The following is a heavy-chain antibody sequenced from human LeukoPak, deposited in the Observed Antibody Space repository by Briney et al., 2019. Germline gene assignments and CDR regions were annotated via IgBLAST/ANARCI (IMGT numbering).Heavy chain of an antibody. J-gene: IGHJ3*02. CDR3: AENYYGSGSYSNDAFDI. CDR2: INPNSGGT. Sequence: ASVKVSCKASGYTFTGYYMHWVRQAPGQGLEWMGWINPNSGGTNYAQKFQGRVTMTRDTSITTAYMELSRLSSDDTAVYYCAENYYGSGSYSNDAFDIWGQGTMVTVSS. V-gene: IGHV1-2*02. CDR1: GYTFTGYY. D-gene: IGHD3-10*01.